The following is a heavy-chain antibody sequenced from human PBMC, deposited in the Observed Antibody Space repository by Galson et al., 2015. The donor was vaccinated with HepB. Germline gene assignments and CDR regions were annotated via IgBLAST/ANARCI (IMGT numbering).Heavy chain of an antibody. CDR1: GFTFSNYG. V-gene: IGHV3-30*02. J-gene: IGHJ4*02. Sequence: SLRLSCAASGFTFSNYGMHWVRQAPGKGLEWVSYIQFNGNTKYYADSVKGRFTISRDNSKNTLYLQMNNLRGEDTAVYYCARNTPSSGYHGLHYGGQGTLVTVSS. CDR3: ARNTPSSGYHGLHY. CDR2: IQFNGNTK. D-gene: IGHD5-12*01.